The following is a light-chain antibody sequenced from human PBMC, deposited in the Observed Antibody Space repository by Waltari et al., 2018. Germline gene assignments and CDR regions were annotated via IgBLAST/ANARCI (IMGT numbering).Light chain of an antibody. V-gene: IGLV2-23*01. J-gene: IGLJ3*02. CDR1: SSDVGSYNL. CDR3: CSYAGSSTLV. Sequence: HSALTQPASVSGSTGQSITISCTGTSSDVGSYNLVSWYQQHPDKAPKLMIYEDSKRPSGVSNRVSCSKSGNTASLTISGLQAEDEADYYCCSYAGSSTLVFGGGTKLTVL. CDR2: EDS.